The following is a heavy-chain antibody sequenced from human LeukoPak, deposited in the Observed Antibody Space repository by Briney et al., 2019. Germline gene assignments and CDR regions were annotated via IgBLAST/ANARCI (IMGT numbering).Heavy chain of an antibody. Sequence: ASVKVSRKASGYTFTSYYMHWVRQAPGQGLEWMGIINPSGGSTSYAQKFQGRVTMTRDTSTSTVYMELSSLRSEDTAVYYCARDGSFIQSGDFDFDYWGQGTLDSVSS. V-gene: IGHV1-46*01. CDR3: ARDGSFIQSGDFDFDY. CDR1: GYTFTSYY. D-gene: IGHD7-27*01. CDR2: INPSGGST. J-gene: IGHJ4*02.